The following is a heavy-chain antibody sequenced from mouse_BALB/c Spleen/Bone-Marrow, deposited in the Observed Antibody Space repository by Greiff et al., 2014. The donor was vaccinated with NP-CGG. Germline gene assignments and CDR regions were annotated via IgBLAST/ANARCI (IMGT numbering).Heavy chain of an antibody. CDR3: ARGSNYVRYAMDY. CDR2: INPYNGGT. CDR1: GYSLTGYI. J-gene: IGHJ4*01. Sequence: EVQLQQSGPELVKPGASMKISCKASGYSLTGYIMNWVKQSHGKNLEWIGLINPYNGGTSYNQKFKGKAILTVDKSSSTVYMELIRLTSEDSAVYYCARGSNYVRYAMDYWGQGTSVTVSS. D-gene: IGHD2-5*01. V-gene: IGHV1-18*01.